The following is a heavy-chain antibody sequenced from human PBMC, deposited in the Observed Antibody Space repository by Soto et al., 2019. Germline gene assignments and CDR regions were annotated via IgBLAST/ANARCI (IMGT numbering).Heavy chain of an antibody. CDR1: GGSITNHY. CDR2: IYHSGST. CDR3: ARGTSNHAALFDY. D-gene: IGHD2-15*01. J-gene: IGHJ4*02. V-gene: IGHV4-59*11. Sequence: QVQLQESGPGLVKPSETLSLTCTVSGGSITNHYCSWIRQPPGKGLEWIGYIYHSGSTNYNPSLKTRVAISVDTSKNHFSLKLSSVTAADTAVYYCARGTSNHAALFDYWGQGTLVTVSS.